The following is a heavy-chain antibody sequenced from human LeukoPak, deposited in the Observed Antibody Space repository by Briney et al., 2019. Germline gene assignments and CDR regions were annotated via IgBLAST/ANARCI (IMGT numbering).Heavy chain of an antibody. J-gene: IGHJ4*02. V-gene: IGHV3-48*01. D-gene: IGHD6-6*01. CDR2: ISSSSSSI. Sequence: GGSLRLSCAASGFTFSNYGMDWVRQAPGKGLEWVSYISSSSSSIYYADSVKGRFTISRDNAKNSLFLQMDSLRAEDTAVYYCARGGAARPDYWGQGTLVTVSS. CDR3: ARGGAARPDY. CDR1: GFTFSNYG.